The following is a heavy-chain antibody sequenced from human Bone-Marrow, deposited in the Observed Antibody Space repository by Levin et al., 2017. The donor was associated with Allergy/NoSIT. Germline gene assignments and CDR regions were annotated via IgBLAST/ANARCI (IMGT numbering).Heavy chain of an antibody. J-gene: IGHJ4*02. Sequence: GGSLRLSCAAFGFSFSDYNMNWVRQAPGKGLEWVSSISRNSRHIYYADSVQGRFTISRDNAKNSLSLPMDSLRANDTAVYFCARDDSDGGAFDYWGLGTLVTVSS. V-gene: IGHV3-21*01. CDR3: ARDDSDGGAFDY. CDR1: GFSFSDYN. D-gene: IGHD5-24*01. CDR2: ISRNSRHI.